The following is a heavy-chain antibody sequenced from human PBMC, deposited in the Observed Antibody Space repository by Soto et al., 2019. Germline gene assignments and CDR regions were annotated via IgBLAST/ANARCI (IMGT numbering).Heavy chain of an antibody. CDR3: ARGAKNIYAMDV. V-gene: IGHV3-74*01. CDR2: IKFDGSST. J-gene: IGHJ6*02. CDR1: GFAFGTYW. Sequence: GGSLRLSCAASGFAFGTYWMHWVRQAPGKGLLWVSRIKFDGSSTYYADSGRGRFTISRDDAKNTLFLQMNGLRVDDTAVYYCARGAKNIYAMDVWGQGTTVTVSS.